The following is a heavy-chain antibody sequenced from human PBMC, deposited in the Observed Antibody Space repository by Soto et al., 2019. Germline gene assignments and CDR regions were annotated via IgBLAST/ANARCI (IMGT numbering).Heavy chain of an antibody. V-gene: IGHV1-8*01. CDR1: GYTFTSYD. J-gene: IGHJ4*02. CDR2: MNPNSGNT. CDR3: ARGHSAYYYDSSGYRTEDY. Sequence: QVQLVQSGAEVKKPGASVKVSCKASGYTFTSYDINWVRQATGQGLEWMGWMNPNSGNTGYAQKFQGRVTMTRNTSISTAYMELSSLRSEDTAVYYCARGHSAYYYDSSGYRTEDYWGQGTLVTVSS. D-gene: IGHD3-22*01.